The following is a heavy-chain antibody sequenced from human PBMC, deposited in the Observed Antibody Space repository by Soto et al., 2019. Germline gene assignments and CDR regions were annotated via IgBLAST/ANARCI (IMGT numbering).Heavy chain of an antibody. V-gene: IGHV4-30-4*01. CDR2: IYYSGST. CDR3: ATAGLTVTPFDY. Sequence: QVQLQESGPGLVKPSQTLSLTCTVSGGSISSGDYYWSWIRQPPGKGLEWIGYIYYSGSTYYNPSLKRRVTTSVHTSKNQFSLKLSSVTAAATAVYSCATAGLTVTPFDYWGQGTLVTVSS. D-gene: IGHD4-17*01. CDR1: GGSISSGDYY. J-gene: IGHJ4*02.